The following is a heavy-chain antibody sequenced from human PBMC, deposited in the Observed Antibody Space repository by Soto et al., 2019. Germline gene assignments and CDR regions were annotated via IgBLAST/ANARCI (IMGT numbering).Heavy chain of an antibody. CDR2: ISPMFGAA. Sequence: QVQLVQSGAEMKKPGSSVKVSCQSSGGTFNTYAMNWVRQAPGQGPEWMGDISPMFGAANYAPKFQDRVTITGDESTGTSYVQLSSLTSADTALYFGARDVQVHTAAFAYWGQGTLVPVSS. CDR3: ARDVQVHTAAFAY. V-gene: IGHV1-69*19. J-gene: IGHJ4*02. D-gene: IGHD3-10*01. CDR1: GGTFNTYA.